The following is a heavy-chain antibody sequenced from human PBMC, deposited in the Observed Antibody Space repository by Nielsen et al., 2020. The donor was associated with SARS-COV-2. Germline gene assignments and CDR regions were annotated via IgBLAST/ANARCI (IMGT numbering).Heavy chain of an antibody. V-gene: IGHV3-48*01. CDR3: ARGGLTIFGVVIIFDYYGMDV. J-gene: IGHJ6*02. D-gene: IGHD3-3*01. Sequence: WIRQPPGKGLEWVSYISSSSSSTIYYADSVKGRFTISRDNAKNSLYLQMNSLRAEDTAVYYCARGGLTIFGVVIIFDYYGMDVWGQGTTVTVSS. CDR2: ISSSSSSTI.